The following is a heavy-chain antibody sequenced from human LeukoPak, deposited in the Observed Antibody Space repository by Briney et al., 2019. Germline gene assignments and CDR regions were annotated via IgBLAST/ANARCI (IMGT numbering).Heavy chain of an antibody. CDR3: ARDTGRYSYGPTPNNWFDP. D-gene: IGHD5-18*01. J-gene: IGHJ5*02. V-gene: IGHV1-69*13. Sequence: EASVKVSCKASGGTFSSYAISWVRQAPGQGLEWMGGIIPIFGTANYAQKFQGRVTITADESTSTAYMELSSLRSEDTAVYYCARDTGRYSYGPTPNNWFDPWGQGTLVTVSS. CDR1: GGTFSSYA. CDR2: IIPIFGTA.